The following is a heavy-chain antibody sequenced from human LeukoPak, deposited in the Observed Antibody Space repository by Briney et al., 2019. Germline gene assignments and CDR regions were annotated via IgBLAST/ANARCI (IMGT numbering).Heavy chain of an antibody. Sequence: GGSLRLSCAASGFTFNKYAMTWVRQAPGQGLEWVSGLSDSGASTFYAESVRGRFTISRDNSKDMLYLHINSLRAEDTAVYYCAKDARTGVWNIGDSWFDPWGQGTLVTVSS. J-gene: IGHJ5*02. V-gene: IGHV3-23*01. CDR1: GFTFNKYA. CDR2: LSDSGAST. CDR3: AKDARTGVWNIGDSWFDP. D-gene: IGHD2/OR15-2a*01.